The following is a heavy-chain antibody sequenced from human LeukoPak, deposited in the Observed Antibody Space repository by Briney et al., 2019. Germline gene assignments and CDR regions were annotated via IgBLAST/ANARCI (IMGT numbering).Heavy chain of an antibody. CDR1: GGTFSSYA. CDR3: AVPSGYCSGGSCLYFDY. Sequence: SVKVSCKASGGTFSSYAFSWVRQAPGQGLEWMGVIITIFHTPYYAPKFQGRVTITADKSTSTVYMEVSSLRSEDTAVYYCAVPSGYCSGGSCLYFDYWGQGTLVTVSS. CDR2: IITIFHTP. V-gene: IGHV1-69*06. J-gene: IGHJ4*02. D-gene: IGHD2-15*01.